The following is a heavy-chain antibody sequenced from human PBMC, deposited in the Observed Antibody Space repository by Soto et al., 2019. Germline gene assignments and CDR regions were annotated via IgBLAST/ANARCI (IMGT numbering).Heavy chain of an antibody. CDR2: INPSDGRT. CDR1: AYTFINYY. Sequence: ASVKVSCKASAYTFINYYVHWVRQAPGQGLEYMGMINPSDGRTTYAQKFQGRVTMTRDTSTTTVYMDLSSLRSDDTAMYYCAREDSANGGAFDIWGQGKMVTVSS. CDR3: AREDSANGGAFDI. J-gene: IGHJ3*02. V-gene: IGHV1-46*01.